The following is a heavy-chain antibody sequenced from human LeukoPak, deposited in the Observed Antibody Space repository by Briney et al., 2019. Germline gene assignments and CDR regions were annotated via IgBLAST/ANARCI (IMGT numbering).Heavy chain of an antibody. D-gene: IGHD3-9*01. CDR1: GFTFSNYW. CDR3: ARDGIDYDILTGYGHPEGRSDY. J-gene: IGHJ4*02. Sequence: PGGSLRLSCAASGFTFSNYWMSWVRQAPGKGLEWVANINQDGSEKYYVDSVKGRFTISRDNAKNSLYLQMNSLRAEDTAVYYCARDGIDYDILTGYGHPEGRSDYWGQGTLVTVSS. CDR2: INQDGSEK. V-gene: IGHV3-7*01.